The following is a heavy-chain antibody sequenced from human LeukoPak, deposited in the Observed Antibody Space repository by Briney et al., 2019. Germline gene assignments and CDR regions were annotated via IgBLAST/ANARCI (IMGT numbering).Heavy chain of an antibody. J-gene: IGHJ3*02. V-gene: IGHV4-39*07. CDR2: IYNTGST. CDR3: ARDNSAWGGAFNI. Sequence: PSETLSLTCTVSGDSISSTNFYWGWIRQPPGKGLEWIGSIYNTGSTYYNPSLKSRVTISVDSSKNQFSLKLNSVTAADTAVYYCARDNSAWGGAFNIWGQGTMVTVSS. D-gene: IGHD6-19*01. CDR1: GDSISSTNFY.